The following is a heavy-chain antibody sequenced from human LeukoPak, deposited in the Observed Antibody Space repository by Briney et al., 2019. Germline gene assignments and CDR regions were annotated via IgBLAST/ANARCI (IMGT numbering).Heavy chain of an antibody. CDR3: ARGHTAVTRHFDF. D-gene: IGHD4-17*01. CDR2: ISSSSSYI. CDR1: GFTFSSYS. V-gene: IGHV3-21*01. Sequence: PGRSLRLSCAASGFTFSSYSMNWVRQAPGKGLEWVSSISSSSSYIYYADSLKGRFTISRDDAKNLLYLDMNSLRAEDTAVYYCARGHTAVTRHFDFWGQGTLVTVSS. J-gene: IGHJ4*02.